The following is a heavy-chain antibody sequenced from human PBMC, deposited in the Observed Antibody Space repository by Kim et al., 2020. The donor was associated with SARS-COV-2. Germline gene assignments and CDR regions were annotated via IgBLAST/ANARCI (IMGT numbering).Heavy chain of an antibody. Sequence: SETLSLTCSVSGGSISSGGYYWSWIRQHPGEGLEWVGYIYYSGSTYYNPSLKTRLTISLDTSKNQVSLKVLSVTAADTAVYYCARAPYSGSRLPNYFDFWGQGTMVTVSS. CDR2: IYYSGST. CDR3: ARAPYSGSRLPNYFDF. D-gene: IGHD1-26*01. J-gene: IGHJ3*01. CDR1: GGSISSGGYY. V-gene: IGHV4-31*03.